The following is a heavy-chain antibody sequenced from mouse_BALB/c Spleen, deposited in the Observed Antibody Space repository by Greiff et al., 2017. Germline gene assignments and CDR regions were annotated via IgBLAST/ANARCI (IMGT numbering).Heavy chain of an antibody. CDR1: GFNIKDYY. J-gene: IGHJ4*01. Sequence: VQLQQSGAELVRPGALVKLSCKASGFNIKDYYMHWVKQRPEQGLEWIGWIDPENGNTIYDPKFQGKASITADTSSNTAYLQLSSLTSEDTAVYYCARWLLRDYAMDYWGQGTSVTVSS. D-gene: IGHD2-3*01. V-gene: IGHV14-1*02. CDR2: IDPENGNT. CDR3: ARWLLRDYAMDY.